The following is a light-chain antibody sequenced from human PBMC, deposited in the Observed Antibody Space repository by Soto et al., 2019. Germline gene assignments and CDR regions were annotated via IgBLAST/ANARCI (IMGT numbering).Light chain of an antibody. CDR2: DVS. J-gene: IGLJ3*02. CDR1: SSDVGRYNY. V-gene: IGLV2-14*03. Sequence: QSVLTQPASVSGSPGQSITISCTGTSSDVGRYNYVSWYQQHPGKAPKLMIYDVSNWPSGVSNRFSGSKSGNTASLTISGLQAEDEADYYCCSYTTSSTWVFGGGTKVTVL. CDR3: CSYTTSSTWV.